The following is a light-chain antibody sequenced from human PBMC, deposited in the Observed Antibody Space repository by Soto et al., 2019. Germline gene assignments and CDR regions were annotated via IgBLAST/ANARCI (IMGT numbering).Light chain of an antibody. CDR2: WAS. CDR1: QSVLYSSNSKNY. Sequence: DIVMTQSPDSLAVSLGERATINCKASQSVLYSSNSKNYLAWYQEKPGQPPKLLIYWASTRESGVPGRFSGSGSGTDFTLTISSLQAEDVAVYYCQQYYSIPRTFGQGTKVDIK. J-gene: IGKJ1*01. CDR3: QQYYSIPRT. V-gene: IGKV4-1*01.